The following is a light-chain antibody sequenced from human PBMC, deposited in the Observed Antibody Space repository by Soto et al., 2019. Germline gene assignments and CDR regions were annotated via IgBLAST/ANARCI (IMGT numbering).Light chain of an antibody. CDR1: QSVSSY. CDR3: QQYGSSRWT. Sequence: EIVLTQSPATLSLSPGARATLSSRASQSVSSYLAWYQQKPGQAPRLLIYGASSRATGIPDRFSGSGSGTDFTLTISRLEPEDFAVYYCQQYGSSRWTFGQGTKVDI. V-gene: IGKV3-20*01. CDR2: GAS. J-gene: IGKJ1*01.